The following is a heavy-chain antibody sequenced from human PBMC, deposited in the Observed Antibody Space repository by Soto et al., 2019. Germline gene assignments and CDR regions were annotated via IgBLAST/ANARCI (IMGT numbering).Heavy chain of an antibody. CDR2: IAYDSSKK. V-gene: IGHV3-30*03. Sequence: QVQLVESGGGVVQPGRSVRLSCAASGFSFSYYAMHWVRQAPGKGLEWVAVIAYDSSKKYYADSVKGRFTISRDNSKNTLYLQMNSLSDDDTAVYYCASPYCSGGSCYLTEYFQYWGQGTLVTVSS. CDR1: GFSFSYYA. D-gene: IGHD2-15*01. CDR3: ASPYCSGGSCYLTEYFQY. J-gene: IGHJ1*01.